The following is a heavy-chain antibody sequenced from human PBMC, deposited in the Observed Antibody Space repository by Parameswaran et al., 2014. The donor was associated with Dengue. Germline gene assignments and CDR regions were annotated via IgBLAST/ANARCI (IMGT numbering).Heavy chain of an antibody. Sequence: GESLKISCAASGFTFSDYYMSWIRQAPGKGLEWVSYISSSGSTIYYADSVKGRFTISRDNAKNPLYLQMNSLRAEDTAVYYCARGSLDYGDYVLDYWGQGTLVTVSS. CDR2: ISSSGSTI. V-gene: IGHV3-11*04. J-gene: IGHJ4*02. D-gene: IGHD4-17*01. CDR3: ARGSLDYGDYVLDY. CDR1: GFTFSDYY.